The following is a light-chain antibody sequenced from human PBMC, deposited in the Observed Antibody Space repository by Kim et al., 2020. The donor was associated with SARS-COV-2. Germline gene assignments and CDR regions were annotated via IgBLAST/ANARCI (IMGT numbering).Light chain of an antibody. V-gene: IGKV3-11*01. CDR2: DAS. J-gene: IGKJ1*01. CDR1: QSVSSY. CDR3: QQRSNWPPWT. Sequence: SPGERATLSCRASQSVSSYLAWYQQKPGQAPRLLIYDASNRATGIPARFSGSGSGTDLTLTISSLEPEDFAVYYCQQRSNWPPWTFGQGTKVEIK.